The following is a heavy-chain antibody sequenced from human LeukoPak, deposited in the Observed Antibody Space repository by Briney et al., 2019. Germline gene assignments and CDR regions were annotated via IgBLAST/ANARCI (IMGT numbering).Heavy chain of an antibody. CDR1: GFMFSRYG. J-gene: IGHJ3*02. CDR3: AKPSLYSGNNGGAFDI. V-gene: IGHV3-23*01. Sequence: GGSLRLSCAGSGFMFSRYGMSWVRQAPGKGLEWVSSISGSGSSTYYAEFVKGRFTISRDNSKNTLYLEMNSLRAEDTAVFYCAKPSLYSGNNGGAFDIWGQGTMVTVSS. CDR2: ISGSGSST. D-gene: IGHD1-26*01.